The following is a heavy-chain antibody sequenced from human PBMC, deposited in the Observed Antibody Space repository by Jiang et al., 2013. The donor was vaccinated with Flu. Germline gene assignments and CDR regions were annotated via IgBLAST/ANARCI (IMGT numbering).Heavy chain of an antibody. CDR1: GYTLTELS. D-gene: IGHD4-23*01. Sequence: EVKKPGASVKVSCKVSGYTLTELSMHWVRQAPGKGLEWMGGFDPEDGETIYAQKFQGRVTMTEDTSTDTAYMELSSLRSEDTAVYYCASPQGDPPFYYGGNSGWAFDIWGQGTMVTVSS. V-gene: IGHV1-24*01. J-gene: IGHJ3*02. CDR2: FDPEDGET. CDR3: ASPQGDPPFYYGGNSGWAFDI.